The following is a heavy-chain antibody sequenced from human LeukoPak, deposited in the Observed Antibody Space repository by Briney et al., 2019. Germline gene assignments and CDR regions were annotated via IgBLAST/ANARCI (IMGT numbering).Heavy chain of an antibody. CDR3: ASRSPLTMVRGGISY. J-gene: IGHJ4*02. CDR1: GGSFSGYY. Sequence: SETLSLTCAVFGGSFSGYYWSRIRQPPGKGLEWIGEINHSGSTNYNPSLKSRVTISVDTSKDQFSLKLSSVTAADTAVYYCASRSPLTMVRGGISYWGQGTLVTVSS. D-gene: IGHD3-10*01. V-gene: IGHV4-34*01. CDR2: INHSGST.